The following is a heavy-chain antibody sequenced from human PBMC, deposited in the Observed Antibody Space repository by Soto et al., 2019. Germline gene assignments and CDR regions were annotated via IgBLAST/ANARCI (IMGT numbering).Heavy chain of an antibody. CDR2: IIPIFGTA. CDR3: AKDPWFGELYSDEYHYYGMDV. J-gene: IGHJ6*02. V-gene: IGHV1-69*13. CDR1: GGTFSSYA. Sequence: GASVKVSCKASGGTFSSYAISWVRQAPGQGLEWMGGIIPIFGTANYAQKFQGRVTITADESTSTAYMELNSLRAEDTAVYYCAKDPWFGELYSDEYHYYGMDVWGQGTTVTVSS. D-gene: IGHD3-10*01.